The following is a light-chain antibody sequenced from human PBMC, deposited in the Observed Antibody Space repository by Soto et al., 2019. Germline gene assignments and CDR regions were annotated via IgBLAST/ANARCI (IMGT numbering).Light chain of an antibody. J-gene: IGKJ4*01. Sequence: DIQMTQSPSSVSASVGDRVTISCRASRGLTNYLAWCQQKPGKAPKLLIYAASSLQSGVPSRFSGSGSGTDFTLTISSLQPEDFATYYCQQANSLPLTFGGGTKVEIK. V-gene: IGKV1-12*01. CDR1: RGLTNY. CDR3: QQANSLPLT. CDR2: AAS.